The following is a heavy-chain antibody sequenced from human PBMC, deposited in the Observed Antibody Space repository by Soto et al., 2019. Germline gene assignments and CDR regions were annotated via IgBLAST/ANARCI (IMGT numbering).Heavy chain of an antibody. D-gene: IGHD3-3*01. CDR2: LDPNSGST. V-gene: IGHV1-2*02. CDR3: ARAPADFITTWYEWFEP. J-gene: IGHJ5*02. CDR1: GYTITGYF. Sequence: ASVKVSCKAWGYTITGYFIHWVRQAPGQGLEWMGWLDPNSGSTNYAQKFQGRITMTREKSINTAYMDLSSLTSDDTAVYYCARAPADFITTWYEWFEPWCQGTQVTVSS.